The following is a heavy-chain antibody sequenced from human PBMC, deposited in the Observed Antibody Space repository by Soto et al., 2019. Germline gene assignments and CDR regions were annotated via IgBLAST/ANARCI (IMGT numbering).Heavy chain of an antibody. V-gene: IGHV3-33*01. Sequence: GGSLSLSCAASGFTFSSYGMHWVRQAPGKGLEWVAVIWYDGSNKYYADSVKGRFTISRDNSKNTLYLQMNSLRAEDTAVYYCARDGSHCSSTSCYATYYFDYWGQGTLVTVSS. J-gene: IGHJ4*02. D-gene: IGHD2-2*01. CDR2: IWYDGSNK. CDR3: ARDGSHCSSTSCYATYYFDY. CDR1: GFTFSSYG.